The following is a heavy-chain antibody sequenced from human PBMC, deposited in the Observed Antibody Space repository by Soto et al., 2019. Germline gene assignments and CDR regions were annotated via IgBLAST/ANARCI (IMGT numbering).Heavy chain of an antibody. CDR3: ARQYCRSTSCYIGWFDP. J-gene: IGHJ5*02. CDR1: GYSFTNYW. CDR2: IDPSDSYT. D-gene: IGHD2-2*02. Sequence: GESLKISCKGSGYSFTNYWISWVRQMPGKGLEWMGRIDPSDSYTKHSPSFQGHVTISADKSISTAYLQWSSLKASDTAMYYCARQYCRSTSCYIGWFDPWGQGTLGTVSS. V-gene: IGHV5-10-1*01.